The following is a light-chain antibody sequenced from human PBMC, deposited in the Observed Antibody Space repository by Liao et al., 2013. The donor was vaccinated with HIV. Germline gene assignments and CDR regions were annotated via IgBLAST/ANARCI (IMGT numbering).Light chain of an antibody. V-gene: IGLV3-21*01. Sequence: SYELTQPPSVSVAPGKTARITCGGTTLEIKCALVPEEARSGPMVVIYNDGDRPSGIPERFSGSNSGNTATLTIIRVEAGDEADYYCQVWDSSSDHYVFGTGTKVTVL. CDR1: TLEIK. CDR2: NDG. CDR3: QVWDSSSDHYV. J-gene: IGLJ1*01.